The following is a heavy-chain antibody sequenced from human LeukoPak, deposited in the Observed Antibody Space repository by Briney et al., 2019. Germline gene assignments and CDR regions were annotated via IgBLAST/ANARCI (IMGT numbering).Heavy chain of an antibody. CDR1: GFTFSSNA. Sequence: PGGSLRLSCAASGFTFSSNAMSWVRQAPGKGLEWVSAISGSGGSTYYAGSVKGRFTISRDNSKNTLYLQMNSLRAEDTAVYYCAKHYYGAYYYGMDVWGQGTTVTDSS. J-gene: IGHJ6*02. CDR2: ISGSGGST. CDR3: AKHYYGAYYYGMDV. D-gene: IGHD3-10*01. V-gene: IGHV3-23*01.